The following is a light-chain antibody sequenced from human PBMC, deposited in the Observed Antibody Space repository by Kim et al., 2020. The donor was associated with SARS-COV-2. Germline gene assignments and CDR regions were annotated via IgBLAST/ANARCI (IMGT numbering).Light chain of an antibody. CDR3: QQRHSVPLT. V-gene: IGKV1-39*01. Sequence: ASVGDRITITCRASQSVSNQLVWYRHKPGKAPELLLHSASTLRVGVPSRFSGSGSGTDFTLTISSLQPEDFATYYCQQRHSVPLTFGQGTRLEIK. CDR2: SAS. CDR1: QSVSNQ. J-gene: IGKJ5*01.